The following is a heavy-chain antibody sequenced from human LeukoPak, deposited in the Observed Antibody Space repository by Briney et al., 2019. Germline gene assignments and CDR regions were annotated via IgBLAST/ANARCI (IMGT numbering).Heavy chain of an antibody. D-gene: IGHD3-16*02. CDR1: GFTFSSYS. V-gene: IGHV3-30*02. CDR3: AKDRDDYVWGSYRIFGAFDI. Sequence: GGSLRLSCAASGFTFSSYSMNWVRQAPGKGLEWVAFIRYDGSNKYYADSMKGRFTISRDNSKNTLYLQMNSLRAEDTAVYYCAKDRDDYVWGSYRIFGAFDIWGQGTMVTVSS. J-gene: IGHJ3*02. CDR2: IRYDGSNK.